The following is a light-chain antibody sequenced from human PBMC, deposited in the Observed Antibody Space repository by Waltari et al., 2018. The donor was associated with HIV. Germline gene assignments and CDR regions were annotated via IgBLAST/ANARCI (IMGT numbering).Light chain of an antibody. CDR3: QQAYSFPRT. CDR2: YVS. CDR1: QDISSW. J-gene: IGKJ1*01. Sequence: DIQMTQSPSSVSASVGDRVIITCRASQDISSWLAWYQQKPGKAPELLIYYVSHLKSGVPSRFSGSGSGTDFTLTIRSLQPEDFAMYYCQQAYSFPRTFGQGTKVEIK. V-gene: IGKV1-12*01.